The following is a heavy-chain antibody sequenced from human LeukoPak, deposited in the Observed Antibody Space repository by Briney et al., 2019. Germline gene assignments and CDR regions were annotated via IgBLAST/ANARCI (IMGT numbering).Heavy chain of an antibody. CDR3: ARDRDYAFDY. CDR1: GFTFSNFD. CDR2: ISSNTGGT. D-gene: IGHD4-17*01. J-gene: IGHJ4*02. Sequence: PGVSLRLSCAASGFTFSNFDMSWVRQAPAKGLNWVSAISSNTGGTTYADSVKGRFTISRDNSRNILYLEMNSLRADDTALYYCARDRDYAFDYWGQGTLVPVSS. V-gene: IGHV3-23*01.